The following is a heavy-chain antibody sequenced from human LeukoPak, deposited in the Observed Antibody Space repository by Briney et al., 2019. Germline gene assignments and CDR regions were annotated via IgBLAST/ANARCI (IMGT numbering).Heavy chain of an antibody. V-gene: IGHV3-7*01. CDR3: ARDPRNVGLAP. Sequence: PGGSLRLSCTASGFTFNNFWMSWVRQTPGKGPEWVTKIKYDGSDKYYVDSVKGRFTMSRDNVKNTLYLQMNSLRVEDTAVYYCARDPRNVGLAPWGQGTLVTVSS. CDR1: GFTFNNFW. CDR2: IKYDGSDK. J-gene: IGHJ5*02. D-gene: IGHD2-15*01.